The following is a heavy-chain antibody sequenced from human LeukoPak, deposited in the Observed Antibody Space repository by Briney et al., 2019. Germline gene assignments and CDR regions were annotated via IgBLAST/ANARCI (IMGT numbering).Heavy chain of an antibody. D-gene: IGHD2-2*01. CDR1: GYTFTGYY. CDR2: INPNSGGT. Sequence: ASVKVSCKASGYTFTGYYMHWVRQAPGQGLEWMGWINPNSGGTNYAQKFQGRVTMTRDTSISTAYMELSRLRSDDTAVYYCARSSTFVVVRPVGDYWGQGTLVTVSS. CDR3: ARSSTFVVVRPVGDY. V-gene: IGHV1-2*02. J-gene: IGHJ4*02.